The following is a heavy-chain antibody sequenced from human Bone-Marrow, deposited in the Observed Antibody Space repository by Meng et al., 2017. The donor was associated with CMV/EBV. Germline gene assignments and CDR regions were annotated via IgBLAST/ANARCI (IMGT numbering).Heavy chain of an antibody. CDR3: ARAGDDFGVIAADV. CDR2: NYGSGTTA. D-gene: IGHD4-17*01. V-gene: IGHV4-59*11. CDR1: GGSINNHY. Sequence: GSLRLSCTVSGGSINNHYWTWIRQSPGKGLEWIGYNYGSGTTAAYHSSLKSRVAISGDTSKTQISLTLNFVTAADTAVYYCARAGDDFGVIAADVWGQGTLVTVSS. J-gene: IGHJ4*02.